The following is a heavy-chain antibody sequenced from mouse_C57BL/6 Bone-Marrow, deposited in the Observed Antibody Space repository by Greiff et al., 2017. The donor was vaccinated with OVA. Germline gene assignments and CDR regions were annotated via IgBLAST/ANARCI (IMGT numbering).Heavy chain of an antibody. CDR3: ARSLYYDYG. CDR1: GYAFSSSW. CDR2: IYPGDGDT. V-gene: IGHV1-82*01. D-gene: IGHD2-4*01. J-gene: IGHJ3*01. Sequence: VQLQQSGPELVKPGASVKISCKASGYAFSSSWMNWVKQRPGKGLEWIGRIYPGDGDTNYNGKFKGKATLTADKSSSTAYMQLSSLTSEDSAVYFCARSLYYDYGWGQGTLVTVSA.